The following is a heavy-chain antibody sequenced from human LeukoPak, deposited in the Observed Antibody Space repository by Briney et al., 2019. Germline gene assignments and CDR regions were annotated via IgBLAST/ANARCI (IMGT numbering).Heavy chain of an antibody. CDR3: ARGYRRPSSGWSRGAFDI. V-gene: IGHV4-34*01. Sequence: PSETLSHTCAVYGGSFSGYYWSWIRQPPGKGLEWIGEINHSGSTNYNPSLKSRVTISVDTSKNQFSLKLSSVTAADTAVYYCARGYRRPSSGWSRGAFDIWGQGTMVTVSS. D-gene: IGHD6-19*01. CDR2: INHSGST. CDR1: GGSFSGYY. J-gene: IGHJ3*02.